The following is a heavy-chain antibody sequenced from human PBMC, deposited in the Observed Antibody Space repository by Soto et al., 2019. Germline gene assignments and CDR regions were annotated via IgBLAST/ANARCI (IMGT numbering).Heavy chain of an antibody. CDR3: AKGGSAALISAAGTGNWFDP. D-gene: IGHD6-13*01. V-gene: IGHV3-9*01. CDR1: GFTFDDYA. Sequence: EVHLVESGGGLVQPGRSLKLSCVASGFTFDDYAMYWVRQAPGKGPEWVSGISWSGTNIAYADSVKGRFTISRDNAKNTLYLQMNRLRADDPALYYCAKGGSAALISAAGTGNWFDPWGQGSLVTVSS. CDR2: ISWSGTNI. J-gene: IGHJ5*02.